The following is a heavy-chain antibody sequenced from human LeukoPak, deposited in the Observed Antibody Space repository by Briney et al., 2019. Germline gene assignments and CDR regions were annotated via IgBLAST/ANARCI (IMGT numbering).Heavy chain of an antibody. D-gene: IGHD2-2*02. CDR3: ARDGLRYCSSTSCYNPNT. V-gene: IGHV4-61*02. Sequence: SQTLSLTCTVSGGSISSGSYYWSWIRQPAGKGLEWIGRIYTSGSTNYNPSLKSRVTISVDTSKNQFSLKLSSVTAADTAVYYCARDGLRYCSSTSCYNPNTWGQGTLVTVSS. J-gene: IGHJ5*02. CDR1: GGSISSGSYY. CDR2: IYTSGST.